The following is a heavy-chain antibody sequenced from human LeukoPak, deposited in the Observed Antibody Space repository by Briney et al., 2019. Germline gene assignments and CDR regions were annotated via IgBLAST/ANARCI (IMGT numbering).Heavy chain of an antibody. V-gene: IGHV4-59*01. CDR2: IYYSGST. D-gene: IGHD3-16*01. Sequence: SETLSLTCTVSGGSISGYYWSWIRQPPGKGLEWIGYIYYSGSTNYNPSLKSRVTISVDTSKNQFSLKLSSVTAADTAVYYCARVGMITADAFDIWGQGTMVTVSS. CDR1: GGSISGYY. J-gene: IGHJ3*02. CDR3: ARVGMITADAFDI.